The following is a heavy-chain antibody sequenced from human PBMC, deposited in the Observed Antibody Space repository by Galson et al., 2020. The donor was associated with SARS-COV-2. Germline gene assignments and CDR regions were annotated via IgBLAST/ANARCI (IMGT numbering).Heavy chain of an antibody. CDR1: GFSLTNAGMG. D-gene: IGHD3-10*01. V-gene: IGHV2-26*01. CDR2: IFSNDEK. J-gene: IGHJ2*01. Sequence: SGPTLVKPTETLTLTCTVSGFSLTNAGMGVSWIRQPPGKALEWLAHIFSNDEKSFSSSLKSTLTVSKDTSKSRVVLTMTNVDPVDTATYYCARIRRLTLVRLFTEVYYFDVWGRGTLVTVSS. CDR3: ARIRRLTLVRLFTEVYYFDV.